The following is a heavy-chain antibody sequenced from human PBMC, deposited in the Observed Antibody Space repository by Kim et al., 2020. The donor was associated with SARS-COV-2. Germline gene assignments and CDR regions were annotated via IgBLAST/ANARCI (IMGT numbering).Heavy chain of an antibody. J-gene: IGHJ4*02. V-gene: IGHV1-69*01. D-gene: IGHD3-22*01. Sequence: AQDLQGRVTITAAESTRTAYMELSSLRSEDTAVYYCASKPIYDSSGYLDYWGQGTLVTVSS. CDR3: ASKPIYDSSGYLDY.